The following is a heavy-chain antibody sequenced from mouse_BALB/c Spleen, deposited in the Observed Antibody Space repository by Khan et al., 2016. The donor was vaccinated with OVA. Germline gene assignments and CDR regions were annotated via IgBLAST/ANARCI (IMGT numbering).Heavy chain of an antibody. V-gene: IGHV9-3-1*01. D-gene: IGHD2-1*01. CDR2: INTYTGEP. Sequence: QIQLVQSGPELKKPGETVKISCKASGYTFTNYGMNWVKQAPGKGLKWMGWINTYTGEPTYADDFKGRFAFSLETSASTAYLQINTLKHEDTATFCGARSKGNYGFAYWGQGTLVTVAA. CDR1: GYTFTNYG. CDR3: ARSKGNYGFAY. J-gene: IGHJ3*01.